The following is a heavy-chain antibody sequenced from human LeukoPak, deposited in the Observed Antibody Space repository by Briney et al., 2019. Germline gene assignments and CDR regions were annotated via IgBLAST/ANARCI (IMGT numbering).Heavy chain of an antibody. CDR2: IYPGDSDT. CDR1: GYSFTSYW. D-gene: IGHD5-24*01. V-gene: IGHV5-51*01. J-gene: IGHJ6*02. Sequence: GESLKISCKGSGYSFTSYWIGWVRQMPGKALDWMGIIYPGDSDTRYSPSFQGQVTISADKSISTAYLQWSSLKASDTAMYYCARRKRRDGYNSRYYYYGMDVWGQGTTVTVSS. CDR3: ARRKRRDGYNSRYYYYGMDV.